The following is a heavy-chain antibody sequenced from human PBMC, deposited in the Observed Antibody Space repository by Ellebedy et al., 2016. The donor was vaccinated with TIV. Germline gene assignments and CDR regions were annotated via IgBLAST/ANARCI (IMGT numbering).Heavy chain of an antibody. CDR1: GGSFSGYY. CDR2: INHSGST. V-gene: IGHV4-34*01. J-gene: IGHJ5*02. Sequence: SETLSLTCAVYGGSFSGYYWSWIRQPPGKGLEWIGEINHSGSTNYNPSLKSRVTISVDTSKNQFSLNLSSVTAADTAVYYYARHPPAVAQKLDPWGQGTLVTVSS. D-gene: IGHD6-19*01. CDR3: ARHPPAVAQKLDP.